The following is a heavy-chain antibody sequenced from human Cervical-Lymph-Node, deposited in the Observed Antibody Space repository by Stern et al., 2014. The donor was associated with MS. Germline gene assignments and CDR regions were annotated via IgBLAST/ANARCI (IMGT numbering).Heavy chain of an antibody. V-gene: IGHV4-34*01. D-gene: IGHD6-19*01. Sequence: QVQLQQWGAGLLKPSETLSLTCAVYGGSFSGYYWSWIRQPPGKGLEWIGEINHSGSTNSNPSLKSRVTISGDTAKNQFSLKLSSVTAADTAVYYCARADSSGWYDIWGQGTMVTVSS. CDR2: INHSGST. CDR1: GGSFSGYY. CDR3: ARADSSGWYDI. J-gene: IGHJ3*02.